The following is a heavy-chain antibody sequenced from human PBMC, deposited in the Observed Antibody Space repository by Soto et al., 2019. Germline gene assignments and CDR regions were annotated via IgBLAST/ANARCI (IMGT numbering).Heavy chain of an antibody. D-gene: IGHD6-19*01. J-gene: IGHJ6*02. CDR1: GYTFTSYA. V-gene: IGHV1-3*01. Sequence: ASGKVSCKASGYTFTSYAMHWVRQAPGQRLEWMGWINAGNGNTKYSQKFQGRVTITRDTSASTAYMELSSLRSEDTAVYYCARDRWLGHYYYGMDVWGQGTTVTVSS. CDR3: ARDRWLGHYYYGMDV. CDR2: INAGNGNT.